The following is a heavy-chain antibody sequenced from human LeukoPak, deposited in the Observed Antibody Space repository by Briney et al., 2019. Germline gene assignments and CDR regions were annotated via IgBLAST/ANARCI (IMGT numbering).Heavy chain of an antibody. D-gene: IGHD6-13*01. Sequence: GESLKTSRKGSGYSFTSYWIGWGRQPLGKDLQWMGIIYPGGSDTRYSPSFQGQVPISADTSISTAYLQWSSLKASDTAMYYCARARSSSSSDYWGQGTLVTVSS. J-gene: IGHJ4*02. CDR3: ARARSSSSSDY. V-gene: IGHV5-51*01. CDR2: IYPGGSDT. CDR1: GYSFTSYW.